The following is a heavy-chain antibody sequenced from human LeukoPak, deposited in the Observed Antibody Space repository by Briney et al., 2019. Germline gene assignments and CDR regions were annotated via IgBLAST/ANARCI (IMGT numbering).Heavy chain of an antibody. J-gene: IGHJ3*02. D-gene: IGHD3-10*01. V-gene: IGHV3-30-3*01. CDR1: GFTFSSYA. CDR2: ISYDGSNK. CDR3: AREGLKLLWFGPAAFDI. Sequence: GRSLRLSCAASGFTFSSYAMHWVRQAPGKGLEWVAVISYDGSNKYYADSVKGRFTISRDNSKNTLYLQMNSLGAEDTAVYYCAREGLKLLWFGPAAFDIWGQGTMVTVSS.